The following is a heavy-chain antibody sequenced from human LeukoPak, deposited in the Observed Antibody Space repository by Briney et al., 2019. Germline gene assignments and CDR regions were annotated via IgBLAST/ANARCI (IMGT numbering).Heavy chain of an antibody. J-gene: IGHJ5*02. CDR3: ARGKDMADFGSAYYPLDH. CDR2: INWNGGST. Sequence: GGSLRLSCEVSGFTFDDYGMNWVRQRPGKGLEWVSDINWNGGSTSYAASVRGRFTVSRDNARNLLYLQMTSLSVEDTALYYCARGKDMADFGSAYYPLDHWGQGTLVTVS. V-gene: IGHV3-20*04. CDR1: GFTFDDYG. D-gene: IGHD3-3*01.